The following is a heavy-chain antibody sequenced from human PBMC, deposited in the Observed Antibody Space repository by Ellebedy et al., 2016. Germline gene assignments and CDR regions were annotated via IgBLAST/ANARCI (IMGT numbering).Heavy chain of an antibody. J-gene: IGHJ3*02. CDR2: ISGSGGST. CDR3: ARDTPRIQLWLADHDAFDI. V-gene: IGHV3-23*01. CDR1: GFTFSSYA. Sequence: GESLKISXAASGFTFSSYAMSWVRQAPGKGLEWVSAISGSGGSTYYADSVKGRFTISRDNSKNTLYLQMNSLRAEDTAVYYCARDTPRIQLWLADHDAFDIWGQGTMVTVSS. D-gene: IGHD5-18*01.